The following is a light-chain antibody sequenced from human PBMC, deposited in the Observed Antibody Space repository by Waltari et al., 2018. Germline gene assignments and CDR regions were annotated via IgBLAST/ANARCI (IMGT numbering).Light chain of an antibody. J-gene: IGKJ1*01. CDR1: QSLKVW. Sequence: DIQMTQSPSTLAASVGDTVTITCRASQSLKVWLAWYQQKAGKAPKLLIYKASSLQNGVPSRFSGSGSGTEFTLTITNLQPDDFATYYCQQYNDYRTFGQGTRVEIK. CDR2: KAS. V-gene: IGKV1-5*03. CDR3: QQYNDYRT.